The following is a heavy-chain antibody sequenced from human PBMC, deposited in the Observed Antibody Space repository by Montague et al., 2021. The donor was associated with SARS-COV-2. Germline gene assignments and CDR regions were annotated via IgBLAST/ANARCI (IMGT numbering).Heavy chain of an antibody. D-gene: IGHD2-2*01. Sequence: SLRLSCAASGFSVGDHAMYWVRQGPGKGLEWVAGISWNSASKGHADAXXGRFTISKDISKNSLLLTMNSLRVEDTALYYCIRETCSGANCFLDYWGQGTLVTVSS. CDR1: GFSVGDHA. J-gene: IGHJ4*02. V-gene: IGHV3-9*01. CDR2: ISWNSASK. CDR3: IRETCSGANCFLDY.